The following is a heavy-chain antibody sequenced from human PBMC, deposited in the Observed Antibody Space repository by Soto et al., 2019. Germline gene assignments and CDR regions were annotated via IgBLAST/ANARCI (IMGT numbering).Heavy chain of an antibody. CDR3: AIGITGTTDAFDI. J-gene: IGHJ3*02. CDR2: SYPCDSDT. V-gene: IGHV5-51*01. Sequence: PGESLKISCNGSGYSFTSYWIGWVRQMPGKGLAWMGISYPCDSDTIYSPSFQGQVPISADKSIRTAYLQWSSLKASDTAMYYCAIGITGTTDAFDIWGQGTMVTVS. CDR1: GYSFTSYW. D-gene: IGHD1-7*01.